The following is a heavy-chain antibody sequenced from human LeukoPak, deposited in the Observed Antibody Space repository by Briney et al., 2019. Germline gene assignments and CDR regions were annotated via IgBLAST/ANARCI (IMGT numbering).Heavy chain of an antibody. D-gene: IGHD3-22*01. CDR1: GFTFSSYA. Sequence: GGSLRLSCAASGFTFSSYAMNWVSQAPGKGLEWVSGISGSGGSTFYVDSVKGRFTISRDNSKNTLYLQMNSLRAEDTAVYYCAKTSYYDSSGYYFDPFDYWGQGTLVTVSS. J-gene: IGHJ4*02. CDR2: ISGSGGST. V-gene: IGHV3-23*01. CDR3: AKTSYYDSSGYYFDPFDY.